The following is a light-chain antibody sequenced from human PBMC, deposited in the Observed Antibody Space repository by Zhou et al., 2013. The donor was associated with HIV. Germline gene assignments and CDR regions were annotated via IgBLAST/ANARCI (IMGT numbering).Light chain of an antibody. CDR2: DAS. CDR3: QQYDATPYT. V-gene: IGKV1-33*01. Sequence: DIQMTQSPSSLSASVGDRVTITCQASQDISNYLNWYQQKPGKAPKLLIYDASNLETGVPSRFSGSGSGTFYTLTISSLQSEDFATYYCQQYDATPYTFGQGTKVEI. J-gene: IGKJ2*01. CDR1: QDISNY.